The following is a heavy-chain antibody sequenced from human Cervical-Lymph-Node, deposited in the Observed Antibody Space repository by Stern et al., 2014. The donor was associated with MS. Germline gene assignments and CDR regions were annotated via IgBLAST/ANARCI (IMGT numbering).Heavy chain of an antibody. V-gene: IGHV3-15*01. CDR1: GFTFSNAW. CDR2: IKSKADGGTT. Sequence: VQLVQSGGGLVKPGGSLRLSCAASGFTFSNAWMSWVRQAPGKGLEGVGRIKSKADGGTTDYAAPVKGRFIILRDDSKNTLYLQMNSLKTEDTAIYYCVDGGWYADYWGQGTLVTVSS. CDR3: VDGGWYADY. J-gene: IGHJ4*02. D-gene: IGHD6-19*01.